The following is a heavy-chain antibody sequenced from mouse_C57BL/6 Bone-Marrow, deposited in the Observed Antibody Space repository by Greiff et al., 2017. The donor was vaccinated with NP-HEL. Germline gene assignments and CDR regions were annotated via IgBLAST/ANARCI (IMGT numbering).Heavy chain of an antibody. CDR2: INPNNGGT. V-gene: IGHV1-18*01. CDR1: GYTFTDYN. J-gene: IGHJ1*03. D-gene: IGHD1-1*01. CDR3: ACYYYGSSYPSYWYFDV. Sequence: VQLQQSGPELVKPGASVKIPCKASGYTFTDYNMDWVKQSHGKSLEWIGDINPNNGGTIYNQKFKGKATLTVDKSSSTAYMELRSLTSEDTAVYYCACYYYGSSYPSYWYFDVWGTGTTVTVSS.